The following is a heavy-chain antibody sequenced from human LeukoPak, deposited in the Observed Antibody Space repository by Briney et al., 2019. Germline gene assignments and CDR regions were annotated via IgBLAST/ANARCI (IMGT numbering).Heavy chain of an antibody. Sequence: PSGTLSLTCTVSGGSISDSNYFWGWVSQPPGKGLEWLGNIYYSGSISYNPSRKSGVTIAVYTSKNQFSLKPSSVTAVDTAVYYCAGRLWRRDGYNLSAFDIWGQGTMVTVSS. CDR2: IYYSGSI. D-gene: IGHD5-24*01. CDR1: GGSISDSNYF. CDR3: AGRLWRRDGYNLSAFDI. V-gene: IGHV4-39*07. J-gene: IGHJ3*02.